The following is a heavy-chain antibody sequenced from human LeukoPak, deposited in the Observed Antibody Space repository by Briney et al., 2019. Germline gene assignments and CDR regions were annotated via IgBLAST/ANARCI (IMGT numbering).Heavy chain of an antibody. CDR1: GYTFTGYY. J-gene: IGHJ4*02. Sequence: ASVKVSCKAPGYTFTGYYMHWVRQAPGQGLEWMGWINPNSGGTNYAQKFQGRVTMTRDTSISTAYMELSRLRSDDTAVYYCARELGGVVPKDYWGQGTLVTVSS. D-gene: IGHD2-2*01. CDR2: INPNSGGT. CDR3: ARELGGVVPKDY. V-gene: IGHV1-2*02.